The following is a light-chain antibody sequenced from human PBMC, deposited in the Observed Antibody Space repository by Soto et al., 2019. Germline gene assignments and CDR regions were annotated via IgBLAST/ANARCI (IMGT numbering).Light chain of an antibody. CDR1: QSISSW. CDR3: QQYYSFPYT. V-gene: IGKV1-5*01. Sequence: IHMTHSPSILSASVGYRFTITFRASQSISSWLAWYQQKPGKAPELLIYAASTLQSGVPSRFSGSGSGTDFTLTISCLQSEDFATYYCQQYYSFPYTFGQGTKVDI. CDR2: AAS. J-gene: IGKJ2*01.